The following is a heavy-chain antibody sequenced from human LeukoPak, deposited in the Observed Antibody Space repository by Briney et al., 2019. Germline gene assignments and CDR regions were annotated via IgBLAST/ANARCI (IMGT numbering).Heavy chain of an antibody. V-gene: IGHV4-31*03. Sequence: PSETLSLTCTVSGGSITSTSYYWSWIRHHPGKGLEWIGYIYYSGSTYYNPSLKSRVTISIGTSKNKFSLKLSSVTAADTAVYYCGRGARVVVATVNWFDPWGQGTLVTVSS. CDR3: GRGARVVVATVNWFDP. CDR2: IYYSGST. D-gene: IGHD2-15*01. J-gene: IGHJ5*02. CDR1: GGSITSTSYY.